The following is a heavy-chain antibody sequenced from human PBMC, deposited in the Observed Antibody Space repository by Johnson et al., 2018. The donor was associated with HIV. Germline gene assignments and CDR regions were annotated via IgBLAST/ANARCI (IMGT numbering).Heavy chain of an antibody. CDR1: GFTFSSYG. CDR3: AKTMAQGEYAFDV. Sequence: QVQLVESGGVVVQPGRSLRLSCAASGFTFSSYGMHWVRQAPGKGLEWVAVIWYDGSNKYYADSVKGRFTISRDNAKNSLYLQMNSLRAEDTAVYYCAKTMAQGEYAFDVWGQGTLVTVSS. J-gene: IGHJ3*01. V-gene: IGHV3-33*03. D-gene: IGHD3-10*01. CDR2: IWYDGSNK.